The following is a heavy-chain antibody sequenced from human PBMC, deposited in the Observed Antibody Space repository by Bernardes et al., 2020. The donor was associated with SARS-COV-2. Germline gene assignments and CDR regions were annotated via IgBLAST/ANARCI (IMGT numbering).Heavy chain of an antibody. D-gene: IGHD3-22*01. CDR3: AREYDSRGRFDF. Sequence: GGSLRLSRAASGFTFSSYWMSWVRQAPGKGLEWISFISRSSGTIYYADSVQGRFTISRDNAKNEVYLQMNSLRVEDTAVYYCAREYDSRGRFDFWGQGTLVTVSS. CDR1: GFTFSSYW. V-gene: IGHV3-48*04. CDR2: ISRSSGTI. J-gene: IGHJ4*02.